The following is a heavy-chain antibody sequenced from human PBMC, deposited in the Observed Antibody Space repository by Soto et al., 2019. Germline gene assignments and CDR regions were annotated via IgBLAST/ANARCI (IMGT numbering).Heavy chain of an antibody. CDR3: ARWIWSAYYNYYYGMDV. CDR2: ITSSGGTI. CDR1: GFTFSDYY. V-gene: IGHV3-11*01. D-gene: IGHD3-3*01. Sequence: QVQLVESGGGLVKPGGSLRLSCAASGFTFSDYYMSWIRQAPGKGLEWVSYITSSGGTIYYADSVKGRFTISRDNAKNSLYLQMNSLRAEDTAVYYCARWIWSAYYNYYYGMDVWGQGTTVTVSS. J-gene: IGHJ6*02.